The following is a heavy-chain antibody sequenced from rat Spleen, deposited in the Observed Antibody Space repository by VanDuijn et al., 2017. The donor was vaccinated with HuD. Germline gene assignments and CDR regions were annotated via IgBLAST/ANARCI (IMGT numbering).Heavy chain of an antibody. CDR3: ARAHTTGIRDWLAY. V-gene: IGHV2-13*01. Sequence: VQLVESDGGLVQPGRSLKLSCAASGFTFSDYDMAWVRQPPGKGLEWMGGIWGDGSTNYNSALKSRLSISRDTSKSQLFLKMNSLQTEDTATYYCARAHTTGIRDWLAYWGQGTLVTVSS. CDR2: IWGDGST. J-gene: IGHJ3*01. CDR1: GFTFSDYD. D-gene: IGHD1-9*01.